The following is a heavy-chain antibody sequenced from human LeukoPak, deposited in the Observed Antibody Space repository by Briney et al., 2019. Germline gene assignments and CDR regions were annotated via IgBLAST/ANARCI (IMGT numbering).Heavy chain of an antibody. Sequence: ASVKVSRKASGGTFSSYAINWVRQAPGQGLEWMGGIIPIFGTANYAQKFQGRVTITTDESTSTAYMELSSLRSEDTAVYYCARGEDIVGNNWFDPWGQGTLVTVSS. CDR2: IIPIFGTA. J-gene: IGHJ5*02. D-gene: IGHD2-15*01. V-gene: IGHV1-69*05. CDR1: GGTFSSYA. CDR3: ARGEDIVGNNWFDP.